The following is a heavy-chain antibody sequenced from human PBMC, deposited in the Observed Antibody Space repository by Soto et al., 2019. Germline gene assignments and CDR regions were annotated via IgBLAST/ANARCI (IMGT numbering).Heavy chain of an antibody. CDR2: ISGSGGST. V-gene: IGHV3-23*01. D-gene: IGHD2-2*03. CDR3: ANMHGYCSSTSCYAHYYYMDV. J-gene: IGHJ6*03. Sequence: EVQLLESGGGLVQPGGSLRLSCAASGFTFSSYAMSWVRQAPGKGLEWVSAISGSGGSTYYADSVKGRFTISRDNSKNTLYLQMNSLRAEDTAVYYCANMHGYCSSTSCYAHYYYMDVWGKGTTVTVSS. CDR1: GFTFSSYA.